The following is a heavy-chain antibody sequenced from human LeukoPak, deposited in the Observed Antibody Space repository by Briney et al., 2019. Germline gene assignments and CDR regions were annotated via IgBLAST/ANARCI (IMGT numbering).Heavy chain of an antibody. CDR1: GFSLSTRGVG. D-gene: IGHD5-18*01. CDR3: AHREDTATLDY. CDR2: IYCNDDK. J-gene: IGHJ4*02. Sequence: ESGPTLVNPTQTLTLTFTFSGFSLSTRGVGVGWIRHPPGKALEWLALIYCNDDKRYSPSLKSRLTITKDTSKNQVVLTMTNMDPVDTATYYCAHREDTATLDYWGQGTLVTVSS. V-gene: IGHV2-5*01.